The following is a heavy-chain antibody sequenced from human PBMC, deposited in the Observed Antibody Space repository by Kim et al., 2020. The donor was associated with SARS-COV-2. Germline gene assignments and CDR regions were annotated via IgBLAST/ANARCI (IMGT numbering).Heavy chain of an antibody. V-gene: IGHV1-24*01. CDR3: ATVLGYDFWSGYHYFDY. CDR2: FDPEDGET. D-gene: IGHD3-3*01. CDR1: GYTLTELY. J-gene: IGHJ4*02. Sequence: ASVKVSCKVSGYTLTELYMHWVRQAPGKGLEWMGGFDPEDGETIYAQKFQGRVTMTEDTSTDTAYMELSSLRSEDTAVYYCATVLGYDFWSGYHYFDYWGQGTLVTVSS.